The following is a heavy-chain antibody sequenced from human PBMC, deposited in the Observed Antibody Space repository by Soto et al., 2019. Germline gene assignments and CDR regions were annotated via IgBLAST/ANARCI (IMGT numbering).Heavy chain of an antibody. V-gene: IGHV3-48*03. CDR1: GFTFSSYE. CDR3: ARDFVGSSVLTLDY. CDR2: ISSSGSTI. J-gene: IGHJ4*02. Sequence: GGSLRLSCAASGFTFSSYEMNWVRQAPGKGLEWVSYISSSGSTIYYADSVKGRFTISRDNAKNSLYLQMNSLRAEDTAVYYCARDFVGSSVLTLDYWGQGTLVTVSS. D-gene: IGHD6-6*01.